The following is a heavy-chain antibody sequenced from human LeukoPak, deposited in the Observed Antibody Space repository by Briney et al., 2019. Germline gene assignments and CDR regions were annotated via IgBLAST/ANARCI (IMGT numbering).Heavy chain of an antibody. J-gene: IGHJ4*02. CDR3: AREGGGYFEG. CDR1: GGSFSGYY. Sequence: PSETLSLTCAVYGGSFSGYYWSWIRQPPGKGLEWIGEINHSGSTNYNLSLKSRVTISVDTSKNQFSLKLSSVTAADTAVCYCAREGGGYFEGWGQGTLVTVSS. CDR2: INHSGST. V-gene: IGHV4-34*01. D-gene: IGHD3-9*01.